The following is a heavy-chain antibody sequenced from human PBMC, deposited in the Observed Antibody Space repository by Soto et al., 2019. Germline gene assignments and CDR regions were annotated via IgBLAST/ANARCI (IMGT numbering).Heavy chain of an antibody. V-gene: IGHV3-15*01. CDR1: GFTFSNAW. D-gene: IGHD4-17*01. CDR3: TTDLSTVTLSYGMDV. CDR2: IKSKTDGGTT. Sequence: GGSLRLSCAASGFTFSNAWMSWVRQAPGKGLEWVGHIKSKTDGGTTDYAAPVKGRFTISRDDSKNTLYLQMNSLKTEDTAVYYCTTDLSTVTLSYGMDVWGQGTTVTVSS. J-gene: IGHJ6*02.